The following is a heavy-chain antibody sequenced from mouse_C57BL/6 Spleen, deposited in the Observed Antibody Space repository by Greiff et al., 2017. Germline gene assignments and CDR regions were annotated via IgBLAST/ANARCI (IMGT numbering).Heavy chain of an antibody. CDR1: GYAFSSSW. CDR2: IYPGDGDT. J-gene: IGHJ2*01. D-gene: IGHD3-2*02. V-gene: IGHV1-82*01. Sequence: VQLQQSGPELVKPGASVKISCKASGYAFSSSWMNWVKQRPGQGLEWIGRIYPGDGDTNYNGKFKGKATLTADKSSSTAYMTLSSLTSEDSAVYLCARRGRTAQTTGYFDYWGQGTTLTVSS. CDR3: ARRGRTAQTTGYFDY.